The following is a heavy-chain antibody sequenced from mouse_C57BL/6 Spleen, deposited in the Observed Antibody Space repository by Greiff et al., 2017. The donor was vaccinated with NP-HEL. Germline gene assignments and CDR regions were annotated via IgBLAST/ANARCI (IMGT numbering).Heavy chain of an antibody. V-gene: IGHV1-52*01. CDR1: GYTFTSYW. CDR2: IDPSDSET. J-gene: IGHJ1*03. Sequence: VQLQQPGAELVRPGSSVKLSCKASGYTFTSYWMHWVKQRPTQGLEWIGNIDPSDSETHYNQKFKDKATLTVDKSSSTAYMQLSSLTSEDSAVYYCARLIYYDYDGNFDVWGTGTTVTVSS. CDR3: ARLIYYDYDGNFDV. D-gene: IGHD2-4*01.